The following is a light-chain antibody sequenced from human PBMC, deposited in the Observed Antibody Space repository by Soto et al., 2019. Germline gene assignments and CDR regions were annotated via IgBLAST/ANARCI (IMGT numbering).Light chain of an antibody. CDR3: QQSYSTPLT. CDR1: QSISNY. V-gene: IGKV1-39*01. Sequence: DIQMTQSPSSLSASVGDRVTINCRASQSISNYLNWYQQKPGKAPKLLIYAASSLQGDVPSRFSGSGSGTDFTLTIRSLQPDDFATYYCQQSYSTPLTFGPGNKVDIK. CDR2: AAS. J-gene: IGKJ3*01.